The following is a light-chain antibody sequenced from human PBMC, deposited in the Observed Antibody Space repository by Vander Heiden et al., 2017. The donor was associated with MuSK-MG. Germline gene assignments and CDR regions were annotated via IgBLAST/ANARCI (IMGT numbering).Light chain of an antibody. Sequence: EIVLTQSPATLSLSPGERATLSCRASQSVSSYLAWYQQKPGQAPRLLIYYASNRATGIPARFSGSGSGTDFTLTISSLEPEDFAVYYCQQRSNWPYTFGQGTKLXIK. CDR2: YAS. V-gene: IGKV3-11*01. J-gene: IGKJ2*01. CDR3: QQRSNWPYT. CDR1: QSVSSY.